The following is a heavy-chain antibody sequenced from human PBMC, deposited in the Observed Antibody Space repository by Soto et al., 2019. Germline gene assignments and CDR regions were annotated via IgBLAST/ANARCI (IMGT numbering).Heavy chain of an antibody. CDR1: GFTFSSYS. Sequence: EVQLVESGGGLVKPGGSLRLSCAASGFTFSSYSMNWVRQAPGKGLEWVSSISSSSSYIYYADSVKGRFTISRDNAKNSLYLQMNSLRAEDTAVYYCARDSYGDYSNDYWGQGTLDTVSS. CDR3: ARDSYGDYSNDY. D-gene: IGHD4-17*01. J-gene: IGHJ4*02. CDR2: ISSSSSYI. V-gene: IGHV3-21*01.